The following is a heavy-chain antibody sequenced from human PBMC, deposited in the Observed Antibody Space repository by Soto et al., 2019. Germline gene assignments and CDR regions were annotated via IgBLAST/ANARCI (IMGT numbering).Heavy chain of an antibody. CDR3: ARARDYGDYYYGMDV. Sequence: QVQLQESGPGLVKPSQTLSLTCTVSGGSISSGDYYWSWIRQPPGKGLEWIGYIYYSGSTYYNPYLKSRVTISVDTSKNQFSLKLSSVTAADTAVYYCARARDYGDYYYGMDVWGQGTTVTVSS. CDR2: IYYSGST. J-gene: IGHJ6*02. D-gene: IGHD4-17*01. CDR1: GGSISSGDYY. V-gene: IGHV4-30-4*01.